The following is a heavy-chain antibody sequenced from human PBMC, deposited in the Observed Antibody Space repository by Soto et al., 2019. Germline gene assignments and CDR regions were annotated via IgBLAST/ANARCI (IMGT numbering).Heavy chain of an antibody. CDR3: ARVNSGYDIPLDY. CDR2: INAGNGNT. Sequence: GASVKVSCKASGYTFTSYAMHWVRQAPRQRLEWMGWINAGNGNTKYSQKFQGRVTITRDTSASTAYMELSSLRSEDTAVYYCARVNSGYDIPLDYWGQGTLVTVSS. D-gene: IGHD5-12*01. V-gene: IGHV1-3*01. CDR1: GYTFTSYA. J-gene: IGHJ4*02.